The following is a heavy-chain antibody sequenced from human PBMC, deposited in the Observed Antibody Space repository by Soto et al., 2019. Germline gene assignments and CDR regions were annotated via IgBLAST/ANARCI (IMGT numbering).Heavy chain of an antibody. CDR2: INHSGRT. J-gene: IGHJ4*02. V-gene: IGHV4-34*01. CDR1: GGSFSGYY. CDR3: ARWRVGYFDY. D-gene: IGHD1-26*01. Sequence: QVQLQQWGAGLLKPSETLSLTCAVYGGSFSGYYWSWIRQPPGKGLEWIGEINHSGRTNYNPTLERRVPISVDTSMNQYALRLSSVTAAETAVYYGARWRVGYFDYWGQGTLATVSS.